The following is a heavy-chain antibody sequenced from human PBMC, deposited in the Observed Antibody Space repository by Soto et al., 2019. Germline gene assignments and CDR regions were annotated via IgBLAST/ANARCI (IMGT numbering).Heavy chain of an antibody. CDR1: GVTISTYY. D-gene: IGHD6-19*01. V-gene: IGHV4-59*01. J-gene: IGHJ3*02. Sequence: PSETLSLTCAVSGVTISTYYWSWIRQPPGKGLEWIGYNYHSGTTNYNPSLKSRVTISVDTSKNQFSLRLTSVTAADTAVYYCARDRSSGWYEGADAFDIWGQGTMVTVSS. CDR3: ARDRSSGWYEGADAFDI. CDR2: NYHSGTT.